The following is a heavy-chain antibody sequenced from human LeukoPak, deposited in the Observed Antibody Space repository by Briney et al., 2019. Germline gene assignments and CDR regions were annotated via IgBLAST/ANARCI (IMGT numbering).Heavy chain of an antibody. CDR2: IKQDGSEK. CDR3: ARDSYYDFFAAGDI. Sequence: PGGSLRLSCAASGFTFSSYWMSWVRQAPGKGLEWVANIKQDGSEKYYVDSVKGRFTISRDNAKNSLYLQMNSLRAEDTAVYYCARDSYYDFFAAGDIWGQGTMVTVSS. J-gene: IGHJ3*02. V-gene: IGHV3-7*01. D-gene: IGHD3-3*01. CDR1: GFTFSSYW.